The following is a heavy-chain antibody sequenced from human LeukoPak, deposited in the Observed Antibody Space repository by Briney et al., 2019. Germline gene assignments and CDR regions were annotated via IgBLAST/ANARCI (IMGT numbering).Heavy chain of an antibody. D-gene: IGHD2-8*01. CDR1: GGSISSFY. CDR3: ARGARYCTNAVCYWTPFDY. J-gene: IGHJ4*02. Sequence: SETLSLTCTVSGGSISSFYWSWFRQPPGKGLEWIGYIYYTGSTNYNPSLQSRVTISVDTSKNQFSLKLSSVTAADTAVYYCARGARYCTNAVCYWTPFDYWGQGTLVTVSS. V-gene: IGHV4-59*01. CDR2: IYYTGST.